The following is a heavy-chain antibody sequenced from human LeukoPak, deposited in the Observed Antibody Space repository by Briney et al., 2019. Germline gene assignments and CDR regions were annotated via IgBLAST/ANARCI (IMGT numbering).Heavy chain of an antibody. Sequence: GGSLRLSCAASGFTFSSYWMHWVRQAPGKGLVWSSRINSDGSSTYYADSVKGRFTISRDNAKNSLYLEMNSLRAEDTALYYCARDYYDSGSYGWFDPWGHGTLVTVSS. CDR1: GFTFSSYW. CDR3: ARDYYDSGSYGWFDP. V-gene: IGHV3-74*01. D-gene: IGHD3-10*01. J-gene: IGHJ5*02. CDR2: INSDGSST.